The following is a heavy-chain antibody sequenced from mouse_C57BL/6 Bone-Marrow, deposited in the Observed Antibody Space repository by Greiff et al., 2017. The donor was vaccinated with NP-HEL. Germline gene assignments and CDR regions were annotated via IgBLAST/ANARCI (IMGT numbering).Heavy chain of an antibody. CDR2: ISSGSSTI. Sequence: DVMLVESGGGLVKPGGSLKLSCAASGFTFSDYGMHWVRQAPEKGLEWVAYISSGSSTIYYADTVKGRFTISRDNAKNTLFLQMTSLRSEDTAMYYCARIYGGYYDFDVWGTGTTVTVSS. D-gene: IGHD2-3*01. J-gene: IGHJ1*03. CDR1: GFTFSDYG. V-gene: IGHV5-17*01. CDR3: ARIYGGYYDFDV.